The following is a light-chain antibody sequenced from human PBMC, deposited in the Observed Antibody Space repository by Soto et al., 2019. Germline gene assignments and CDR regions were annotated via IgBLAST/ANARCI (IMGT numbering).Light chain of an antibody. CDR2: EXX. Sequence: QSALTQPPSASGSPGQSVTISCTGTSSDVGGYNYVSWYQQHPGKAPKLMIYEXXXRPXGVPDRFSGSKSGNTASLTVSGXXXXXXXXXYCSSYAGSNTVFGGGTKLTVL. J-gene: IGLJ2*01. V-gene: IGLV2-8*01. CDR3: SSYAGSNTV. CDR1: SSDVGGYNY.